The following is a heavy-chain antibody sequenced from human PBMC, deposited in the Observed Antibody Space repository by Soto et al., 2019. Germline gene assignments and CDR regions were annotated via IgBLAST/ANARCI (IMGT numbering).Heavy chain of an antibody. Sequence: PSETLSLTCTVSGGSISSGGYYWSWIRQHPGKGLEWIGYIYYSGSTYYNPSLKSRVTISVDTSKNQFSLKLSSVTAADTAVYYCARDRSAAAAGTEKQYYYYYGMDVWGQGTTVTVSS. D-gene: IGHD6-13*01. CDR2: IYYSGST. V-gene: IGHV4-31*03. J-gene: IGHJ6*02. CDR1: GGSISSGGYY. CDR3: ARDRSAAAAGTEKQYYYYYGMDV.